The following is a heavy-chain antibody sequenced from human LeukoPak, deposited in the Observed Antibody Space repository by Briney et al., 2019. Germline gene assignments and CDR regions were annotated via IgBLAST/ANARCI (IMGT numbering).Heavy chain of an antibody. D-gene: IGHD3-16*01. CDR2: ISSSGSTI. CDR1: GFTFSSYE. CDR3: AKNGGPHGMDV. J-gene: IGHJ6*02. Sequence: SGGSLRLSCAASGFTFSSYEMNWVRQAPGKGLEWVSYISSSGSTIYYADSVKGRFTISRDNAKNSLYLQMNSLRAEDTAVYYCAKNGGPHGMDVWGQGTTVTVSS. V-gene: IGHV3-48*03.